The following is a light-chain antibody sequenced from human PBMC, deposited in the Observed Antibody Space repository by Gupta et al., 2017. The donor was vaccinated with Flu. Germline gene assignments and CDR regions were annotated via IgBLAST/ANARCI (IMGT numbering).Light chain of an antibody. Sequence: PDTQSRDPGERGTLTCRASQSDRSELAWYQQKPGQAPRLLISCACTRASGVPDRFSDGGSGTEFTLTISSRQAEDFAVYYCQHENRCPSTFGQGTKVEIK. CDR3: QHENRCPST. J-gene: IGKJ1*01. CDR1: QSDRSE. V-gene: IGKV3-15*01. CDR2: CAC.